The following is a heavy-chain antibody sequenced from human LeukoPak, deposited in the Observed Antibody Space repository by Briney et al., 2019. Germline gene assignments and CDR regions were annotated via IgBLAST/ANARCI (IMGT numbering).Heavy chain of an antibody. Sequence: ASVKVSCKASGYTFTGYYMHWVRQAPGQGLEWMGIINPSGGSTSYAQKFQGRVTMTRDTSTSTVYMELSSLRSEDTAVYYCGRDRAVTPDVSAFDIWGQGTMVTVSS. D-gene: IGHD4-11*01. CDR3: GRDRAVTPDVSAFDI. J-gene: IGHJ3*02. V-gene: IGHV1-46*01. CDR1: GYTFTGYY. CDR2: INPSGGST.